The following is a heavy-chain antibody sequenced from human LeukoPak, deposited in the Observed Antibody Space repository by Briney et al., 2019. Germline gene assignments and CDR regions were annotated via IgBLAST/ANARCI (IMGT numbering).Heavy chain of an antibody. D-gene: IGHD2-2*01. CDR2: ISDDGSNK. CDR1: GFTFISSS. Sequence: GGSLRLSCAASGFTFISSSRHCAPQAPGKGLEWVAVISDDGSNKYHADSVKGRFTISRDNSKNTLYLEMNSLRAEDTAVYYCAQGPYVGYCSSIRCQFYYCGAGTLVTVSS. CDR3: AQGPYVGYCSSIRCQFYY. V-gene: IGHV3-30*18. J-gene: IGHJ4*02.